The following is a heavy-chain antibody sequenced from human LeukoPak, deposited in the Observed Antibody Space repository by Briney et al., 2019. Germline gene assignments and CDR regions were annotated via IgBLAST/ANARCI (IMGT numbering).Heavy chain of an antibody. CDR1: GFTFSSYW. V-gene: IGHV3-7*05. CDR3: ARRGLPYYYYGMEV. CDR2: IKQDGSEK. D-gene: IGHD1-26*01. Sequence: PGGSLRLSCAASGFTFSSYWMSWVRQAPGKGLEWVANIKQDGSEKYYVDSVKGRFTISRDNAKNSLYLQMNSLRAEDTAVYYCARRGLPYYYYGMEVWGQGTTVTVSS. J-gene: IGHJ6*02.